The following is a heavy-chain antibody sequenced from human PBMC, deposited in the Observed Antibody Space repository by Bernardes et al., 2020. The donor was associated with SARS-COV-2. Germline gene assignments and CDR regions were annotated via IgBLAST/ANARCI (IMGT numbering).Heavy chain of an antibody. CDR1: GYTFTSYA. J-gene: IGHJ5*02. V-gene: IGHV1-3*01. D-gene: IGHD3-10*01. CDR2: INAGNGNT. Sequence: ASVKVSCKASGYTFTSYAMHWVRQAPGQRLEWMGWINAGNGNTKYSQKFQGRVTITRDTSASTAYMELSSLRSEDTAVYYCATAPAMVRANWFDPWGQGTLVTVSS. CDR3: ATAPAMVRANWFDP.